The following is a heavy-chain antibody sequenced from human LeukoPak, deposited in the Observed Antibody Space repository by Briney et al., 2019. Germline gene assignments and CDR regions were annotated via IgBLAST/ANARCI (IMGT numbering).Heavy chain of an antibody. CDR2: IKQDGSQK. D-gene: IGHD7-27*01. J-gene: IGHJ4*02. V-gene: IGHV3-7*01. Sequence: GGSLRLSCAASGFTFSRYWMSWVRQAPGKGLEWVANIKQDGSQKSYVDSVKGRFTISRDNANNLLYLQMNSLRAEDTAVYYCARGHWGLDYWGQGALVTVSS. CDR3: ARGHWGLDY. CDR1: GFTFSRYW.